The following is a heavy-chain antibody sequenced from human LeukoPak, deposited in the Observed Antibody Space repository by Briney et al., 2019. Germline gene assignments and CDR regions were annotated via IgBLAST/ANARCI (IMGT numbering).Heavy chain of an antibody. D-gene: IGHD6-19*01. CDR1: GDSISSHY. CDR3: ARMTVSGRDNWFDP. CDR2: IYDSGST. V-gene: IGHV4-59*11. J-gene: IGHJ5*02. Sequence: SETLSLTCTVSGDSISSHYWSWIRQPPGKGLEWIGYIYDSGSTNYNPSLKSRVTISVDTSKNQFSLKLSSVTAADTAVYYCARMTVSGRDNWFDPWGQGTLVTVSS.